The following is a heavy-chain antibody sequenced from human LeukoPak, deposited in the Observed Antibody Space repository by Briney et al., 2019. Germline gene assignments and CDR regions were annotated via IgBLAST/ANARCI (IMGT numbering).Heavy chain of an antibody. D-gene: IGHD1-26*01. Sequence: PSETLSLTCTVSGYSISSGYYWGWIRQPPGKWLEWIGSIYHSGSTYYNPSLKSRVTISVDTSKNQFSLKLSSVTAADTAVYYCARGSDYYYYYYMDVWGKGTTVTVSS. CDR2: IYHSGST. CDR1: GYSISSGYY. CDR3: ARGSDYYYYYYMDV. J-gene: IGHJ6*03. V-gene: IGHV4-38-2*02.